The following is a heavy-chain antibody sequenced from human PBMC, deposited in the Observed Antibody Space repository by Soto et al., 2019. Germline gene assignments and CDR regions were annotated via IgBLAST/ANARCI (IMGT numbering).Heavy chain of an antibody. CDR3: ARSRSGAVADSFDF. Sequence: QSGGSLRLSCAASGFTFRSYAIHWVRQAPGKGLEWVAVISRDGSNKYYVDSVKGRFTISRDNSKDTVYLQMNSLRDEDSAMFYCARSRSGAVADSFDFWGQGXLVTVSS. V-gene: IGHV3-30*04. D-gene: IGHD3-10*01. CDR1: GFTFRSYA. CDR2: ISRDGSNK. J-gene: IGHJ4*02.